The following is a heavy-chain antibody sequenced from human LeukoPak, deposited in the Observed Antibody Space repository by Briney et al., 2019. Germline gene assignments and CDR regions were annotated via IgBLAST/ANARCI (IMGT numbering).Heavy chain of an antibody. J-gene: IGHJ4*02. CDR1: GFTFSSEW. CDR3: ARAVAGPGGDY. D-gene: IGHD6-19*01. V-gene: IGHV3-74*01. Sequence: GGSLRLSCAASGFTFSSEWMHWVRQAPGRGLVWISHIDGNGRTTNYGDSVRGRFTVSRDNGKNTLYLQMNSLRAEDTAVYYCARAVAGPGGDYWGQGTLVTVSS. CDR2: IDGNGRTT.